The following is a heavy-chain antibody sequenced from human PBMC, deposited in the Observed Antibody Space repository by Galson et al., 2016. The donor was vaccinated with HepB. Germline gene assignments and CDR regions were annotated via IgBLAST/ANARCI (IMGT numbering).Heavy chain of an antibody. Sequence: SVKVSCKASGGTFSNYAISWVRQAPGQGLEWMGGIIPIFETAESTQKFQGRVTITADKSTGTAYMELSSLRPEDTAIYCCARTRGSYFDYWGQGTLVTVSS. CDR3: ARTRGSYFDY. J-gene: IGHJ4*02. D-gene: IGHD1-26*01. V-gene: IGHV1-69*06. CDR2: IIPIFETA. CDR1: GGTFSNYA.